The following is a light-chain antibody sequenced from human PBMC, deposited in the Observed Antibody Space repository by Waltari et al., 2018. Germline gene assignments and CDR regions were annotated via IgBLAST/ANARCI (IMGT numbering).Light chain of an antibody. V-gene: IGLV2-8*01. CDR2: QVH. Sequence: QSALTQPPSASRSPGQSVTISCPGPRSDVGSAKLVAWYQYYPGKAPKLILYQVHKRPTGVPDRFYGSRSGSTAFLTVSGLQADDEAVYFCFSYAGSNTYVFGSGTTVTVL. CDR1: RSDVGSAKL. CDR3: FSYAGSNTYV. J-gene: IGLJ1*01.